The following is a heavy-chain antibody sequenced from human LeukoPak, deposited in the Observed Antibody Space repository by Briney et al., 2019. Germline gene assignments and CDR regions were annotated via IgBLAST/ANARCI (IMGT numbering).Heavy chain of an antibody. J-gene: IGHJ1*01. CDR3: AKDKGFQH. CDR2: ISYDGSNK. CDR1: GFTFSSYG. Sequence: GGSLRLSCAASGFTFSSYGMHWVRQAPGKGLEWVAVISYDGSNKYYADSVKGRFTISRDNSKNTLYLQMNSLRAEDTAVYYCAKDKGFQHWGQGTLVTVSS. V-gene: IGHV3-30*18.